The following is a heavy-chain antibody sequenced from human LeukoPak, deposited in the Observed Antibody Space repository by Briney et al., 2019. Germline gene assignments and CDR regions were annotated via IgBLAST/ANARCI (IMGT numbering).Heavy chain of an antibody. D-gene: IGHD4-11*01. J-gene: IGHJ4*02. CDR3: ARDDFSTYPGLNYFDY. CDR2: TNVGNDYA. V-gene: IGHV1-3*01. Sequence: ASVKVSCKASGYTFTHYAVHWVRQAPGQRLEWMGWTNVGNDYAESSQKFQDRLTITSDTTATTVYMELSSLRSEDTAVYYCARDDFSTYPGLNYFDYWGQGSLVTVSS. CDR1: GYTFTHYA.